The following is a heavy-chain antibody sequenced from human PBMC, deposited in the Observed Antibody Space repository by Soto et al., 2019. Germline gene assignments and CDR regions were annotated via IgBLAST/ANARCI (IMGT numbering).Heavy chain of an antibody. J-gene: IGHJ4*02. D-gene: IGHD6-19*01. CDR1: GFTFSSYG. V-gene: IGHV3-33*01. CDR3: AREASWEWLVRPSSSYYFDY. CDR2: IWYDGSNK. Sequence: QVQLVESGGGVVQPGRSLRLSCAASGFTFSSYGMHWVRQAPGKGLEWVAVIWYDGSNKYYADSVKGRFTISRDNSKNTLYLQMNSLRAEDTAVYYCAREASWEWLVRPSSSYYFDYWGQGTLVTVSS.